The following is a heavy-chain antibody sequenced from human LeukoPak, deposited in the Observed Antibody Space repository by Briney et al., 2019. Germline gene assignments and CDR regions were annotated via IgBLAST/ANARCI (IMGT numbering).Heavy chain of an antibody. J-gene: IGHJ6*02. CDR2: IKQDGSVK. D-gene: IGHD3-16*01. V-gene: IGHV3-7*03. Sequence: GGSLRLSCAASGFTFSGNWMSWVRQAPGKGLEWLANIKQDGSVKYYVDSVKGRFTISRDNAKNSLYLQMSNLRAEDTAVYFCAGGGGLDVWGQGATVTASS. CDR1: GFTFSGNW. CDR3: AGGGGLDV.